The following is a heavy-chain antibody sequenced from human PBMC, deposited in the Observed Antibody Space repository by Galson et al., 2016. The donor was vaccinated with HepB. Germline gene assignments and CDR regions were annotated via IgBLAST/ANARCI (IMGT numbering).Heavy chain of an antibody. J-gene: IGHJ5*01. D-gene: IGHD2-21*02. Sequence: TLSLTCTVSGGSISSVNYYWSWIRQHPGKGLEWIGYIFYSGTTHYNPSLKSRVTISMDTSKNHLSLKLNSMTAADSAVYYCARTTGDCGGDCSWFDPWGQGTLVTVSS. CDR3: ARTTGDCGGDCSWFDP. CDR2: IFYSGTT. CDR1: GGSISSVNYY. V-gene: IGHV4-31*03.